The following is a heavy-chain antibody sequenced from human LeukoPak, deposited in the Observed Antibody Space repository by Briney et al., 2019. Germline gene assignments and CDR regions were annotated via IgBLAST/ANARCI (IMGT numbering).Heavy chain of an antibody. Sequence: PSETLSLTCTVSGGSISSYYWSWIRQPPGKGLEWIGYIYYSGSTNYNPSLKSRVTISVDTSKNQFSLKLSSVTAADTAVYYCARDGPMVRGVIIRGSDYWGQGTLVTVSS. CDR3: ARDGPMVRGVIIRGSDY. CDR2: IYYSGST. J-gene: IGHJ4*02. D-gene: IGHD3-10*01. V-gene: IGHV4-59*01. CDR1: GGSISSYY.